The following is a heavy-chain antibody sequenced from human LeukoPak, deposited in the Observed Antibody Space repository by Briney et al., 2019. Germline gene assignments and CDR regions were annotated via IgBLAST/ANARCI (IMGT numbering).Heavy chain of an antibody. J-gene: IGHJ5*02. CDR2: ISYDGSNK. CDR3: AKASLLWFGELPNWFDP. D-gene: IGHD3-10*01. V-gene: IGHV3-30*18. CDR1: GFTFSSYG. Sequence: GGSLRLSCAASGFTFSSYGMHWVRQAPGKGLEWVAVISYDGSNKYYADSVKGRFTISRDNSKNTLYLQMNSLRAEDTAVYYCAKASLLWFGELPNWFDPWGQGTLVTVSS.